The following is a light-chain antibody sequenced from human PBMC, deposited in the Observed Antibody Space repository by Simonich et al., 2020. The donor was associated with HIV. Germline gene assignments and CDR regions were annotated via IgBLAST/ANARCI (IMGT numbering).Light chain of an antibody. V-gene: IGLV2-14*01. J-gene: IGLJ2*01. CDR1: SSDVGGYNY. CDR3: SSYTSSSTLV. CDR2: VVS. Sequence: QSALTQPASVSGSPGQSITISCTGTSSDVGGYNYVSWYQQHPGKAPKLMIYVVSKRPSGVFNRFSGSKSGNTASLTISGLQAEDEADYYCSSYTSSSTLVFGGGTKVTVV.